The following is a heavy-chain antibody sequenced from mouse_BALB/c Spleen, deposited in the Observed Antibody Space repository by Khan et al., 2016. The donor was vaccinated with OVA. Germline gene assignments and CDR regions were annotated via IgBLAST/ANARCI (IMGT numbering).Heavy chain of an antibody. J-gene: IGHJ3*01. Sequence: QVQLKESGAELVKPGASVKLSCKASGYTFTGYDINWVRQRPEQGLEWIGRIFPGDGTTKYNEKFKGKATLTTDKSSSTAYMQLSSLTSEDSAVYFCAGGSTMMSWFAYWGQGTLVTVSA. CDR3: AGGSTMMSWFAY. CDR1: GYTFTGYD. CDR2: IFPGDGTT. D-gene: IGHD2-4*01. V-gene: IGHV1S56*01.